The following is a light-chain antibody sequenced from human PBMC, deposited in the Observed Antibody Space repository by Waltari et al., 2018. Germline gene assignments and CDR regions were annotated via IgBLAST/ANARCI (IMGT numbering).Light chain of an antibody. CDR2: VAS. CDR1: QSVSSS. V-gene: IGKV3-20*01. J-gene: IGKJ1*01. CDR3: QQYSDSWT. Sequence: EIVLTQSPATLSLSRGERATLPCRASQSVSSSLAWYHQNPGQAPRLLIYVASSLATDIPDRFSGSGSGTDFTLTISSLEPEDFAVYFCQQYSDSWTFGQGTKVEIK.